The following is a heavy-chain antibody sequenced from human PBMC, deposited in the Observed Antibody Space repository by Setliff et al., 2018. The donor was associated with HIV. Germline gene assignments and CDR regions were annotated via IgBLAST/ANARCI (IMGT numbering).Heavy chain of an antibody. CDR2: IYSSGST. CDR3: ARNVGGLRSAVNWFDP. Sequence: ASETLSLTCSVSGVSISNYYWSWIRQPPGKGLEWIGFIYSSGSTNYNPSLKSRVTISVDTSKNQFSLKLNSVTAADTAVYYCARNVGGLRSAVNWFDPWGQGTLVTV. D-gene: IGHD4-17*01. CDR1: GVSISNYY. J-gene: IGHJ5*02. V-gene: IGHV4-59*08.